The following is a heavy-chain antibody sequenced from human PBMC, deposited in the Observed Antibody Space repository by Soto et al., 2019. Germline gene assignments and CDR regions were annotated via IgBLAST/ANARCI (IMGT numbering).Heavy chain of an antibody. D-gene: IGHD2-2*01. J-gene: IGHJ4*02. CDR3: AATEPAATYYFDY. V-gene: IGHV1-58*02. Sequence: SVKVSCKASGFTFTSSAMQWVRQARGQRLEWIGWIVVGSGNTNYAQKFQERVTITRDMSTSTAYMELSSLRSEDTAVYYCAATEPAATYYFDYWGQGTLVTVSS. CDR2: IVVGSGNT. CDR1: GFTFTSSA.